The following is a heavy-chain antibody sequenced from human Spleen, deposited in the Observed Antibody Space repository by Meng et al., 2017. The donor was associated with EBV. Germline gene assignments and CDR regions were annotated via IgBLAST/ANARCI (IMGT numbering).Heavy chain of an antibody. CDR2: IYSGGKT. D-gene: IGHD2-21*02. CDR3: ARGTADAFDV. Sequence: VPLVESVGGLIHPGGSLRLSCAASGFTVTSNYMSWVRQAPGKGLEWVSVIYSGGKTYYADSVEGRFTISRGNSKNTLYRQMSSLRPEDTAMYYCARGTADAFDVWGQGTMVTV. J-gene: IGHJ3*01. CDR1: GFTVTSNY. V-gene: IGHV3-53*01.